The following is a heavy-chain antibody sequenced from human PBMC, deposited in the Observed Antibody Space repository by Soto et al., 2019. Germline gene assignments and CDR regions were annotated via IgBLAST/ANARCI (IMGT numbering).Heavy chain of an antibody. CDR2: NSGSGVST. J-gene: IGHJ4*02. Sequence: GGSLRIPCAASGFTFGNYAMNWVRQARGKGVEWISDNSGSGVSTYYADSVKGRFTISRDNSNNTLYLQMNSLRAEYSSVYYCAKRASGSYFDYWSQGTLVTVSS. CDR1: GFTFGNYA. V-gene: IGHV3-23*01. D-gene: IGHD3-10*01. CDR3: AKRASGSYFDY.